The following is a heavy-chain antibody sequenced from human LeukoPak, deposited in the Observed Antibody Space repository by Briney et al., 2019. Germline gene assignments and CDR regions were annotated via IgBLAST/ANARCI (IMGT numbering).Heavy chain of an antibody. CDR3: AREKRVAARRGGYFDY. V-gene: IGHV4-34*01. CDR2: INHSGST. J-gene: IGHJ4*02. Sequence: PSETLSLTCAVYGGSFSGYYWSWIRQPPGKGLEWIGEINHSGSTNCNPSLKSRVTISVDTSKNQFSLKLSSVTAADTAVYYCAREKRVAARRGGYFDYWGQGTLVTVSS. D-gene: IGHD6-6*01. CDR1: GGSFSGYY.